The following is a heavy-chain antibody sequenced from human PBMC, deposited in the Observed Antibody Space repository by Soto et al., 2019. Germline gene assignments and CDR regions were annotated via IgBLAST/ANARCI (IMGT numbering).Heavy chain of an antibody. D-gene: IGHD3-3*01. CDR3: ARGHYDFWSGKTYYYYGMDV. Sequence: SVQVSCKASGGTFSSYAISWVRQPPGQGLEWMGGIIPIFGTANYAQKFQGRVTITADESTSTAYMELSSLRSEDTAVYYCARGHYDFWSGKTYYYYGMDVWDQGTTV. CDR1: GGTFSSYA. CDR2: IIPIFGTA. V-gene: IGHV1-69*13. J-gene: IGHJ6*02.